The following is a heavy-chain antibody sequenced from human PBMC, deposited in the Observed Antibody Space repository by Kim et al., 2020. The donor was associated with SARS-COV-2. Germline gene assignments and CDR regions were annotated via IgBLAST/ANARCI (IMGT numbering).Heavy chain of an antibody. CDR2: IYFTGST. CDR1: GGSIRGDY. V-gene: IGHV4-59*01. CDR3: ARGAVANV. Sequence: SETLSLTCIVSGGSIRGDYWSWIRLPPGKGLEWIGYIYFTGSTSYSPSLKSRVTISVDTSKNQFSLKLSSVTAADTAVYYCARGAVANVWGQGTMGTVPS. J-gene: IGHJ3*01.